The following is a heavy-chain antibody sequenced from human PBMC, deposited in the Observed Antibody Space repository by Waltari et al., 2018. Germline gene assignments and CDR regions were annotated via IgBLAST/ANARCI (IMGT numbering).Heavy chain of an antibody. J-gene: IGHJ4*02. V-gene: IGHV4-4*02. CDR2: INGSGRS. CDR3: ARDRGRGLYLDS. D-gene: IGHD2-15*01. Sequence: QVQLQESGPGLVKPSGTLSVTCAVSGDSISGSYGGSWVRQPPGKGLEWIGQINGSGRSNYNPSLESRVTVSIDTSNNHFSLKVTSATAADTAVYYCARDRGRGLYLDSWGQGTLVTVSP. CDR1: GDSISGSYG.